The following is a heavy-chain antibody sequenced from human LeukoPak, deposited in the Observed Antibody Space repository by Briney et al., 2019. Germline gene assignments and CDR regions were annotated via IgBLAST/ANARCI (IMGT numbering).Heavy chain of an antibody. J-gene: IGHJ4*02. CDR1: GFTFSSYA. D-gene: IGHD1-1*01. CDR2: ISYDGSNK. CDR3: ASLRGDYWNIDY. Sequence: GGSLRLSCAGSGFTFSSYAMNWVRQAPGKGLEWVAVISYDGSNKYYADSVKGRFTISRDNSKNALYLQMNNLRGEDTAMYYCASLRGDYWNIDYWGQGTLVTVSS. V-gene: IGHV3-30*14.